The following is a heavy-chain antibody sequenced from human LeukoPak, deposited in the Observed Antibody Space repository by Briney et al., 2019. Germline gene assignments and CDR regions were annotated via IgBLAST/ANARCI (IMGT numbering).Heavy chain of an antibody. CDR2: IYTTGKT. Sequence: SETLSLTSSVFGGSISSYYWSWIRQPAGKGLEWIGRIYTTGKTNYNPSLRSRVTMSVDTSKNQFSLKLSSVTAADTAMYYCARLEYCGGSSCYGDYWGRGIVVTVSS. V-gene: IGHV4-4*07. D-gene: IGHD2-15*01. J-gene: IGHJ4*02. CDR3: ARLEYCGGSSCYGDY. CDR1: GGSISSYY.